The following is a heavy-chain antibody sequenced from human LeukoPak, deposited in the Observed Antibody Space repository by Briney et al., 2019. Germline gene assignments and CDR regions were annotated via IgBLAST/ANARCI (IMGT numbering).Heavy chain of an antibody. Sequence: GGSLRLSCTASGFNFDTYPMDWVRQAPGKGLEWVSSMNSGSHYKEYAHSVKGRFIISRDNAKNSLYLQMNGLRAEDTAVYYCVRSTSPPQFDYWGQGILVSVSS. CDR3: VRSTSPPQFDY. D-gene: IGHD2-2*01. CDR1: GFNFDTYP. CDR2: MNSGSHYK. J-gene: IGHJ4*02. V-gene: IGHV3-21*01.